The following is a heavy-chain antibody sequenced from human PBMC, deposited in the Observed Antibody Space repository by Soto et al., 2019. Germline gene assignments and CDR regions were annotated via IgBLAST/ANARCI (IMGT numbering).Heavy chain of an antibody. CDR1: GFTCSSYS. V-gene: IGHV3-48*02. D-gene: IGHD3-3*01. CDR3: ARAGDRSVDY. Sequence: EVQLVESGGGWVQPGGSLRLSCAASGFTCSSYSMHWVRQAPGKGLEWVSYISSSGSTIYYADSVRGRFTISRDNAKNSLYLQMNSLRDEDTAVDYCARAGDRSVDYWGQGPLVTVSS. CDR2: ISSSGSTI. J-gene: IGHJ4*02.